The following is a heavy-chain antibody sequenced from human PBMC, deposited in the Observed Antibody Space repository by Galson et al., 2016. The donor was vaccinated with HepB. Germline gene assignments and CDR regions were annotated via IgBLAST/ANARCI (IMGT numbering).Heavy chain of an antibody. V-gene: IGHV3-23*01. D-gene: IGHD3-3*01. CDR2: ISDTGDNT. Sequence: SLRLSCAASGFTFSTYAMNWVRQAPGKGLEWVSSISDTGDNTYYVDSVKGRFTISRDKSKNTLYLHMSNLRAEDTAVYYCAKERIITIFWGMSYGMDVWGQGTTVTVSS. CDR3: AKERIITIFWGMSYGMDV. J-gene: IGHJ6*02. CDR1: GFTFSTYA.